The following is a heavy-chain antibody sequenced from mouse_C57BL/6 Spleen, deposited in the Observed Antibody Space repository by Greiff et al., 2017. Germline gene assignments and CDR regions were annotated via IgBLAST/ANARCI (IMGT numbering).Heavy chain of an antibody. CDR2: IWTGGGT. CDR3: ARGPPYDYDAMDY. Sequence: VQLQQSGPGLVAPSQSLSITCTVSGFSLTSYAISWVRQPPGKGLEWLGVIWTGGGTNYNSALKSRLSISKDNSKSQVFLKMNSLQTDDTARYYCARGPPYDYDAMDYWGQGTSVTVSS. CDR1: GFSLTSYA. D-gene: IGHD6-5*01. J-gene: IGHJ4*01. V-gene: IGHV2-9-1*01.